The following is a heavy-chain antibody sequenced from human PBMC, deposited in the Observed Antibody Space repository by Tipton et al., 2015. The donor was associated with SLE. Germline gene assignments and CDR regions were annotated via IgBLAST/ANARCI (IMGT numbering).Heavy chain of an antibody. V-gene: IGHV4-31*03. CDR2: IYYSGST. CDR1: GGSISSGGYY. CDR3: ARRSSSWYRGYAFDI. J-gene: IGHJ3*02. D-gene: IGHD6-13*01. Sequence: TLSLTCTVSGGSISSGGYYWGWIRQHPGKGLEWIGYIYYSGSTYYNPSLKSRVTISVDTSKNQFSLKLSSVTAADTAVYYCARRSSSWYRGYAFDIWGQGTMVTVSS.